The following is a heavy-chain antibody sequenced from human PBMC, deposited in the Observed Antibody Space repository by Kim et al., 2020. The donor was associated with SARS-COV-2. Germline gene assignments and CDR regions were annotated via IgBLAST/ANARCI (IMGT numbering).Heavy chain of an antibody. Sequence: GGSLRLSCAASGFTFSSYAMHWVRQAPGKGLEWVSVISYDGSNKYYADSAKGRFTISRDNSKNTLYLQMNSLRPEDTAVYYCARDRWEPAAEGAFDIWGQGTMVTVSS. CDR3: ARDRWEPAAEGAFDI. V-gene: IGHV3-30-3*01. D-gene: IGHD1-26*01. J-gene: IGHJ3*02. CDR1: GFTFSSYA. CDR2: ISYDGSNK.